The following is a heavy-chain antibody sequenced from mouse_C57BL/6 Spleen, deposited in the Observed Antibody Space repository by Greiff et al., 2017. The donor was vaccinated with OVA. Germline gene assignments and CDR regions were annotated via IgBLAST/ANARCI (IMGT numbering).Heavy chain of an antibody. Sequence: VQLKQSGAELVRPGASVKLSCTASGFNIKDYYMHWVKQRPEQGLEWIGRIDPEDGDTEYAPKFQGKATMTADTSSNTAYLQLSSLTSEDTAVYYCTPYTTIVATDYWGQGTTLTVSS. CDR1: GFNIKDYY. J-gene: IGHJ2*01. V-gene: IGHV14-1*01. D-gene: IGHD1-1*01. CDR3: TPYTTIVATDY. CDR2: IDPEDGDT.